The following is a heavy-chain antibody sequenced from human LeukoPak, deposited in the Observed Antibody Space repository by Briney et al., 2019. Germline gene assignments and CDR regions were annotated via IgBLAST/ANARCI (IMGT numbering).Heavy chain of an antibody. Sequence: SQTLSLTCTVSGGSISSGGYYWTWLRQPPGKGLEWIGYIYYSGSTNYNPSLKSRVTISVDTSKNQFSLKLSSVTAADTAVYYCARPLHYGSGKNAFDIWGQGTVVTVSS. V-gene: IGHV4-61*08. J-gene: IGHJ3*02. CDR1: GGSISSGGYY. CDR2: IYYSGST. CDR3: ARPLHYGSGKNAFDI. D-gene: IGHD3-10*01.